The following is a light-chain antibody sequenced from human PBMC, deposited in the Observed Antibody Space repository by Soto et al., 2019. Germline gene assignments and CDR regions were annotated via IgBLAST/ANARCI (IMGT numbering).Light chain of an antibody. CDR2: DAS. J-gene: IGKJ1*01. Sequence: DIQMTQSPSTLPASVGDRFTVTCRASQSISSWLAWYQQKPGKAPKVLIFDASSLESGVPSRFSGSGSATEFTLTISSLQPDDFATYYCQQYSTYPWTFGQGTKVDIK. CDR3: QQYSTYPWT. CDR1: QSISSW. V-gene: IGKV1-5*01.